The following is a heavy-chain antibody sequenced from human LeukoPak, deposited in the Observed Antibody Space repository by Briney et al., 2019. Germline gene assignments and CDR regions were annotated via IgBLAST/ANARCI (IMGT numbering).Heavy chain of an antibody. D-gene: IGHD3-3*01. J-gene: IGHJ4*02. CDR3: ARVRGGYYDFWSGYYIDY. Sequence: PGGSLRLSCAASGFTFSSSAMSWVRQAPGKGLEWVAAISDTGRLSYCADSVNGRFTISRDNSKNTLSLQMNSLRAADTAVYYCARVRGGYYDFWSGYYIDYWGQGTLVTVSS. CDR1: GFTFSSSA. V-gene: IGHV3-23*01. CDR2: ISDTGRLS.